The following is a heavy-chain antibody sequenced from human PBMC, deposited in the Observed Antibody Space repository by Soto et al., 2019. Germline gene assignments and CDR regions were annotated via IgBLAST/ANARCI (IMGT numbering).Heavy chain of an antibody. Sequence: ASVNVSCKASGYTFTSYGISWVRQAPGQGLEWMGWISAYNGNTNYAQKLQGRVTMTTDTSTSTAYMELRSLRPDDTAVYYCARTSPYYDFWSGYYGPYYYGMDVWGQRTTVTISS. J-gene: IGHJ6*02. CDR1: GYTFTSYG. V-gene: IGHV1-18*01. CDR3: ARTSPYYDFWSGYYGPYYYGMDV. CDR2: ISAYNGNT. D-gene: IGHD3-3*01.